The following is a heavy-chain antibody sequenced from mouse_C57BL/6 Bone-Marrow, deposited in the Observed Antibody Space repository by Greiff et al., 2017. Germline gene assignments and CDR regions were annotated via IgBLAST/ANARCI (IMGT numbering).Heavy chain of an antibody. Sequence: VQLQQSGAELARPGASVKLSCKASGYTFTSYGISWVKQRTGQGLEWIGEIYPRSGNNYYNEKFKGKATLTADKSSSTAYMELRSLTSEDSAVYFCARLRLRRSWYFDVWGTGTTVTVSS. CDR1: GYTFTSYG. J-gene: IGHJ1*03. CDR3: ARLRLRRSWYFDV. D-gene: IGHD2-4*01. CDR2: IYPRSGNN. V-gene: IGHV1-81*01.